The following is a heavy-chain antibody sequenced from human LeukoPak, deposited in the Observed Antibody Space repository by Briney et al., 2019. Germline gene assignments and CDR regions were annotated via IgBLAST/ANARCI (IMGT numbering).Heavy chain of an antibody. D-gene: IGHD1-26*01. CDR2: ISAYNGNT. CDR3: ARAALGATGY. Sequence: ASVKVSCKASGGTFNSFVINWVRQAPGQGLEWMGWISAYNGNTNYAQKLQGRVTMTTDTSTSTAYMELRSLRSDDTAVYYCARAALGATGYWGQGTLVTVSS. CDR1: GGTFNSFV. V-gene: IGHV1-18*01. J-gene: IGHJ4*02.